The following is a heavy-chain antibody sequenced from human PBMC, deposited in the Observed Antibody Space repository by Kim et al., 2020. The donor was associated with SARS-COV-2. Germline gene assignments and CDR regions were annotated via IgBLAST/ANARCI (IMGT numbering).Heavy chain of an antibody. Sequence: AQKFKGRVTMTRNTSISTAYMELSSLRSEDTAVYYCARAFSIAAAVWFDPWGQGTLVTVSS. J-gene: IGHJ5*02. V-gene: IGHV1-8*01. D-gene: IGHD6-13*01. CDR3: ARAFSIAAAVWFDP.